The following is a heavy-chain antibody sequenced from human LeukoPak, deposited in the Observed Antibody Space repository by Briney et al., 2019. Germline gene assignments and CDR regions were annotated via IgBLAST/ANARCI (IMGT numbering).Heavy chain of an antibody. D-gene: IGHD1-20*01. Sequence: ASVKVSCKASGYTFTSYGISWVRQAPGQGLEWMGRISAYNGNTNYAQKLQGRVTMTTDTSTSTAYMELRSLRSDDTAVYYCARDPPYNWNDRPDAFDIWGQGTMVTVSS. V-gene: IGHV1-18*01. J-gene: IGHJ3*02. CDR2: ISAYNGNT. CDR1: GYTFTSYG. CDR3: ARDPPYNWNDRPDAFDI.